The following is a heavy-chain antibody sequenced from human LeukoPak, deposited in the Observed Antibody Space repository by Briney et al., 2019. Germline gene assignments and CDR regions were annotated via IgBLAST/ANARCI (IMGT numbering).Heavy chain of an antibody. J-gene: IGHJ4*02. CDR3: ARTKYSSRPFDY. V-gene: IGHV4-39*01. CDR1: GGSISSSRYY. Sequence: SETLSLTCTVSGGSISSSRYYWGWIRQPPGKGLEWVGSIEYSGRTYYNPSLNSRVTISVDTSKNQFSRKLSSVTAADTAVYYCARTKYSSRPFDYWGQGTLVTVSS. D-gene: IGHD6-13*01. CDR2: IEYSGRT.